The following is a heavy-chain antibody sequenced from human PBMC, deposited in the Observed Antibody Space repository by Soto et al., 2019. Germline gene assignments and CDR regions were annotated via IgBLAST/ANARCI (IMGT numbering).Heavy chain of an antibody. CDR1: GFTFTTYW. CDR3: ARELIRADTPGDDFDY. V-gene: IGHV3-74*01. CDR2: ITPDGGST. D-gene: IGHD6-25*01. Sequence: EVQLVESGGGLVQPGGSLRLSCATSGFTFTTYWMHWVRQAPGKGLMWVSRITPDGGSTSYADSVKGRFTISRDNAKNTLYLQMNGLRAEDTAIYYCARELIRADTPGDDFDYWGQGTLVAVSS. J-gene: IGHJ4*02.